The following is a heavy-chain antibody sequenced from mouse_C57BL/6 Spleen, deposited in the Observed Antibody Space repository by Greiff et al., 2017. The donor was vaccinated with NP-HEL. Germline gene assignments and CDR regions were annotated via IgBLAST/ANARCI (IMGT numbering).Heavy chain of an antibody. D-gene: IGHD2-1*01. CDR2: ISDGGSYT. J-gene: IGHJ2*01. V-gene: IGHV5-4*01. CDR1: GFTFSSYA. Sequence: EVKLVESGGGLVKPGGSLKLSCAASGFTFSSYAMSWVRQTPEKRLEWVATISDGGSYTYYPDNVKGRFTISRDNAKNNLYLQMSHLKSEDTAMYYCARDRYYGNYPGYFDYWGQGTTLTVSS. CDR3: ARDRYYGNYPGYFDY.